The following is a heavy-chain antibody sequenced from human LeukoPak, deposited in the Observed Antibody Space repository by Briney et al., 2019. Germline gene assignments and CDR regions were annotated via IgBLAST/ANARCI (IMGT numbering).Heavy chain of an antibody. V-gene: IGHV4-59*08. D-gene: IGHD6-19*01. Sequence: SETLSLTCTVSGGSISSYYWSWIRQPPGKGLEWIGYIYYSGSTNYNPSLKSRVTISVDTSKNQFSLKLSSVTAADTAVYYRARQIAVAAIDYWGQGTLVTVSS. CDR1: GGSISSYY. J-gene: IGHJ4*02. CDR3: ARQIAVAAIDY. CDR2: IYYSGST.